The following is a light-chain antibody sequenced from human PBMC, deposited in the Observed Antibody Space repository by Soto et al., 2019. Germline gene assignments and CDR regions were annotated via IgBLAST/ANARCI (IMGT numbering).Light chain of an antibody. CDR3: SSFTNTITRYA. Sequence: QSALTQPASVSGSPGQSITISCTGTSSDVGGYNYVSWFQHHPGKAPKLMIYEVSYWPSGVSNRSSGSKSGDTASLTISGLQAEDEADYYCSSFTNTITRYAFGTGTRSPS. V-gene: IGLV2-14*01. CDR1: SSDVGGYNY. J-gene: IGLJ1*01. CDR2: EVS.